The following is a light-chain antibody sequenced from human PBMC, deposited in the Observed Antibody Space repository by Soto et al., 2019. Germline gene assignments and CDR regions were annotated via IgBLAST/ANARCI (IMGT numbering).Light chain of an antibody. V-gene: IGKV1-5*03. CDR2: KAS. J-gene: IGKJ1*01. CDR3: QHYNSYSGT. Sequence: DIQMTQSPSTLSGSVGDRVTITCRASQTISSWLAWYQQKPGKAPKLLIYKASTLKSGAPSRFSGSGSGTEFTLTISSLQPDDFATSYCQHYNSYSGTSGQATKVDIK. CDR1: QTISSW.